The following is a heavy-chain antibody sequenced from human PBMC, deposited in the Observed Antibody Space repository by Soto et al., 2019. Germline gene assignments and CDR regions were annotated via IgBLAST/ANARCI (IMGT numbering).Heavy chain of an antibody. Sequence: GGSLRLSCAASGFTFSSYAMSWVRQAPGKGLEWVSAISGSGGSTYYADSVKGRFTISRDNSKNTLYLQMNSLRAEDTAVYYCAKQRLMGSSWYGPEDYYYYGMDVWGQGTTVTVSS. CDR1: GFTFSSYA. CDR2: ISGSGGST. D-gene: IGHD6-13*01. V-gene: IGHV3-23*01. J-gene: IGHJ6*02. CDR3: AKQRLMGSSWYGPEDYYYYGMDV.